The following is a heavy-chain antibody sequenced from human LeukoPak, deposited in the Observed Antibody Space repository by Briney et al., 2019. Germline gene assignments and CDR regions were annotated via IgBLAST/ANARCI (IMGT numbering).Heavy chain of an antibody. J-gene: IGHJ4*01. V-gene: IGHV4-34*01. Sequence: SETLSLTCAVYGGSLSGYYWSWIRQPPGKGLEWIGEINHSGSTNYNPSLKSRVTISVDTSKNQFSLKLSSVTAADTAVYYCATPRYCSSTSCYYYFDYWGQEPWSPSPQ. CDR1: GGSLSGYY. CDR2: INHSGST. CDR3: ATPRYCSSTSCYYYFDY. D-gene: IGHD2-2*01.